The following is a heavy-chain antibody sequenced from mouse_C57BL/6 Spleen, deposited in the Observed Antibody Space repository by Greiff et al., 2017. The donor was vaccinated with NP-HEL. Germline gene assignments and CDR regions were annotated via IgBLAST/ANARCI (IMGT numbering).Heavy chain of an antibody. CDR3: ARILRGAMDY. CDR1: GFTFSDYG. Sequence: VQLKESGGGLVKPGGSLKLSCAASGFTFSDYGMHWVRQAPEKGLEWVAYISSGSSTIYYADTVKGRFTISRDNAKNTLFLQMTSLRSEDTAMYYCARILRGAMDYWGQGTSVTVSS. J-gene: IGHJ4*01. CDR2: ISSGSSTI. V-gene: IGHV5-17*01. D-gene: IGHD1-1*01.